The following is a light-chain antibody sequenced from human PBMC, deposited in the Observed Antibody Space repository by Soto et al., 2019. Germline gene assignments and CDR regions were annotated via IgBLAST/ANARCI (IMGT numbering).Light chain of an antibody. J-gene: IGKJ4*01. Sequence: AIQLTQSPSSLSASVGDRVTITCRASQGISSALACYQQKPGKAPKLLIYDSSSLESGVPSRLSGSGSWTDFTLTISSLQPEDFATYYCQQFNSYPLLTFGGGTKVEIK. V-gene: IGKV1-13*02. CDR2: DSS. CDR1: QGISSA. CDR3: QQFNSYPLLT.